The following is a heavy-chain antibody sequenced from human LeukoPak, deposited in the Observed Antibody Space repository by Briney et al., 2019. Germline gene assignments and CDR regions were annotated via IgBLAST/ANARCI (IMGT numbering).Heavy chain of an antibody. J-gene: IGHJ5*02. CDR2: INHSGST. CDR1: GGSFSGYY. Sequence: SETLSLTCAVYGGSFSGYYWSWIRQPPGKGLEWIGEINHSGSTNYNPSLKSRVTISVDTSKNQFSLKLSSVTAADTAVYYCARVGGIAARNFNWFDPWGQGTLVTVSS. D-gene: IGHD6-6*01. V-gene: IGHV4-34*01. CDR3: ARVGGIAARNFNWFDP.